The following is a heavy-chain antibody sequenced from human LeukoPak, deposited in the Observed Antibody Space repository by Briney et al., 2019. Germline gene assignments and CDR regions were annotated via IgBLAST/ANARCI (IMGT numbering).Heavy chain of an antibody. V-gene: IGHV3-7*03. J-gene: IGHJ4*02. CDR3: AKVLMASPSLDGYNDSGYFDY. D-gene: IGHD5-24*01. CDR2: MRLAGSVT. CDR1: ASTFSRSY. Sequence: GGSLRLSCAASASTFSRSYMGWVRQAPGKGLEWVALMRLAGSVTYYVESVKGRFTISRDNSKNTLYLQMNSLRAEDTAVYYCAKVLMASPSLDGYNDSGYFDYWGQGTLVTVSS.